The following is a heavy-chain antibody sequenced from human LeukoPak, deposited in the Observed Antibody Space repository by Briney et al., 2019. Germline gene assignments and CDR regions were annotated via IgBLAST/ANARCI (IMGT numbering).Heavy chain of an antibody. CDR2: IIPIFGTA. V-gene: IGHV1-69*05. J-gene: IGHJ6*03. Sequence: ASVNVSCKASGGTFSSYAISWVRQAPGQGLEWMGGIIPIFGTANYAQKFQGRVTITTDESTSTVYMELRSLRSEDTAVYYCARVRYCSSTSCYTASYYYYYLDVWGKGNTVTVSS. D-gene: IGHD2-2*02. CDR3: ARVRYCSSTSCYTASYYYYYLDV. CDR1: GGTFSSYA.